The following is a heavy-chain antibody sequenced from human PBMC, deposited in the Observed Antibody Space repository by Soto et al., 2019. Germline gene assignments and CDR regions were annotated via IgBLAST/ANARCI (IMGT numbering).Heavy chain of an antibody. CDR3: ASGMATIRKDAFDI. CDR2: IIPIFGTA. V-gene: IGHV1-69*01. J-gene: IGHJ3*02. Sequence: QVQLVQSGAEVKKPGSSVKVSCKASGGTFSSYALSWVRQAPGHGLEWMGGIIPIFGTANYAQKFQGRVTITADESTSTAYMELSSLRSEDTAVYYCASGMATIRKDAFDIWGQGTMVTVSS. D-gene: IGHD5-12*01. CDR1: GGTFSSYA.